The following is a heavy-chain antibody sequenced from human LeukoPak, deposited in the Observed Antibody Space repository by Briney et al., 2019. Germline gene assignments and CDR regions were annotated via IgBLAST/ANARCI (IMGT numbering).Heavy chain of an antibody. CDR3: ARGQSADMVRGVNNWFDP. CDR2: INHSGST. D-gene: IGHD3-10*01. Sequence: PSETLSLTCAVYGGSFSGYYWSWIRQPPGKGLGWIGEINHSGSTNYNPSLKSRVTISVDTSKNQFSLKLSSVTAADTAVYYCARGQSADMVRGVNNWFDPWGQGTLVTVSS. J-gene: IGHJ5*02. CDR1: GGSFSGYY. V-gene: IGHV4-34*01.